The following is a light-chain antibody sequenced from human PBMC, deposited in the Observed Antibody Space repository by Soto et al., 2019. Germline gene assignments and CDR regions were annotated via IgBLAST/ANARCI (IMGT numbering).Light chain of an antibody. J-gene: IGKJ4*01. Sequence: EVEMTQSPATLSASPGDRATISCRASQAVGNNLAWYQQKLGQAPRLLIYDASTMATGIPARFSGSGSGTEFTLTISSLQSEDFASYYCQHYTSAPLTFGGGTKVEIK. CDR2: DAS. V-gene: IGKV3-15*01. CDR3: QHYTSAPLT. CDR1: QAVGNN.